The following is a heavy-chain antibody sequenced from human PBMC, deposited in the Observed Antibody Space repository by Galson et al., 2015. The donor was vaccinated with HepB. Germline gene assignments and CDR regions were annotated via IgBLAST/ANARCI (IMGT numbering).Heavy chain of an antibody. Sequence: SLRLSCAASRFSFSSYGMHWVRQARGKGLEWVAVIWYDGSNKYYADSVKGRFTISRDSSKNTLYLQMNSLRTEDTAVYYCARRPISRLYYMDVWGKGTTVTVSS. V-gene: IGHV3-33*03. CDR3: ARRPISRLYYMDV. CDR2: IWYDGSNK. CDR1: RFSFSSYG. D-gene: IGHD3-3*02. J-gene: IGHJ6*03.